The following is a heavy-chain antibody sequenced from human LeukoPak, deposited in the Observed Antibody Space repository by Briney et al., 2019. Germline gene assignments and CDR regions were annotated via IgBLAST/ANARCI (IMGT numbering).Heavy chain of an antibody. J-gene: IGHJ4*02. CDR1: GFTFSDYY. V-gene: IGHV3-11*01. CDR2: ISSSGSTI. Sequence: PGGSLRLSCAASGFTFSDYYMSWIRQAPGKGLEWVSYISSSGSTIYYADSVKGRFAISRDNAKNSLYLQMNSLRAEDTAVYYCARDRSPTVSWHDYWGQGTLVTVSS. CDR3: ARDRSPTVSWHDY. D-gene: IGHD6-13*01.